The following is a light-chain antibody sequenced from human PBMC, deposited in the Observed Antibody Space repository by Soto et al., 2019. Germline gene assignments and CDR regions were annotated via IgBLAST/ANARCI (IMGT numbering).Light chain of an antibody. Sequence: DIVMTQSPLSLPVTPGEPASISCRSSQSLLHSNGYNFLDWYLQKPGQSPQLLVYLGSNRASGVPDRFSGSGSGTDFTLRISRVEAEDVEVYYFMQVLQTPWTFGQGTKVEIK. J-gene: IGKJ1*01. V-gene: IGKV2-28*01. CDR1: QSLLHSNGYNF. CDR3: MQVLQTPWT. CDR2: LGS.